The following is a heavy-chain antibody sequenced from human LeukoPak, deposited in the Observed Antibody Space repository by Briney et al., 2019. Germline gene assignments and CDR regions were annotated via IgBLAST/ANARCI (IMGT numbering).Heavy chain of an antibody. V-gene: IGHV4-61*02. CDR3: ARDLWFGAEEAFDI. CDR1: GGSISSSSYY. Sequence: PSETLSLTCTVSGGSISSSSYYWGWIRQPAGKGLEWIGRIYTSGSTNYNPSLKSRVTISVDTSKNQFSLKLSSVTAADTAVYYCARDLWFGAEEAFDIWGQGTMVTVSS. J-gene: IGHJ3*02. D-gene: IGHD3-10*01. CDR2: IYTSGST.